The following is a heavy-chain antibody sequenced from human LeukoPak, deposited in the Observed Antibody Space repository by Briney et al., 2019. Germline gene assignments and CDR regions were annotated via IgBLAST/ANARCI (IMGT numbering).Heavy chain of an antibody. CDR2: IYYSGST. D-gene: IGHD1-26*01. CDR1: GGSVSSYY. CDR3: ARIQRQWEAFDI. V-gene: IGHV4-59*02. J-gene: IGHJ3*02. Sequence: SETLSLTCTVSGGSVSSYYWSWIRQPPGKGLEWTGYIYYSGSTNYNPSLKSRVTISVDTSKNQYSLKLSSVTAADTAVYYCARIQRQWEAFDIWGQGTMVTVSS.